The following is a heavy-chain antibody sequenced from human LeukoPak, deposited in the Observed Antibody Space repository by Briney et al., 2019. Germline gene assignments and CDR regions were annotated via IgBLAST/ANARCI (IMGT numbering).Heavy chain of an antibody. CDR3: ASHGQAYCGGDCYFDY. J-gene: IGHJ4*02. CDR2: IIPILGIA. Sequence: GSSVKASCKASGGTFSSYTISWVRQAPGQGLEWMGRIIPILGIANYAQKFQGRVTITADKSTSTAYMELSSLRSEDTAVYYCASHGQAYCGGDCYFDYWGQGTLVTVSS. D-gene: IGHD2-21*02. V-gene: IGHV1-69*02. CDR1: GGTFSSYT.